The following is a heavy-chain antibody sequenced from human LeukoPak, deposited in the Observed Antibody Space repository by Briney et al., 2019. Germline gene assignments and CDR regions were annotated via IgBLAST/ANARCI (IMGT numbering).Heavy chain of an antibody. CDR1: GYTFTSYG. D-gene: IGHD2-15*01. J-gene: IGHJ3*02. Sequence: ASVKVSCKASGYTFTSYGISWVRQAPGQGLEWMGWMNANSGNTGYAQKFQGRVTITRNTSISTAYMELSSLRSEDTAVYYCARFRPGVYCSGGSCSPDAFDIWGQGTMVTVSS. CDR3: ARFRPGVYCSGGSCSPDAFDI. V-gene: IGHV1-8*03. CDR2: MNANSGNT.